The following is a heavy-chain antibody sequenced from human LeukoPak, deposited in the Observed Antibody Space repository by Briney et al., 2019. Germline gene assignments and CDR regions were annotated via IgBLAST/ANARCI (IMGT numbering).Heavy chain of an antibody. D-gene: IGHD3-16*02. V-gene: IGHV4-59*08. CDR1: GGSISSYY. Sequence: SETLSLTCTVSGGSISSYYWSWIRQPPGKGLEWIGYIYYSGSTNYNPSLKSRVTISVDTSKNQFSLKLSSVTAADTAVYYCAGIVRAVLYYGIDVWGQGTTVTVSS. CDR2: IYYSGST. J-gene: IGHJ6*02. CDR3: AGIVRAVLYYGIDV.